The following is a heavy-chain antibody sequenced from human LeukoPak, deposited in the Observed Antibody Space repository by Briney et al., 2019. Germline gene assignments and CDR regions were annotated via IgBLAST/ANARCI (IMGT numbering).Heavy chain of an antibody. Sequence: SETLSLTCTVSGGSISSSTYYWGWIRQPPGKGQEWIANIYYSGRTYYNPSLKSRVIISVDMSRNQFSLLVDSVTAADTAVYYCARHVDLYEIDYWGQGTLVTVSS. CDR3: ARHVDLYEIDY. D-gene: IGHD2-8*01. J-gene: IGHJ4*02. CDR2: IYYSGRT. CDR1: GGSISSSTYY. V-gene: IGHV4-39*01.